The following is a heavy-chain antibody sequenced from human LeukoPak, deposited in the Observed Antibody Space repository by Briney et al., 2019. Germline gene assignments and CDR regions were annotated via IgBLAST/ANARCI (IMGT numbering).Heavy chain of an antibody. V-gene: IGHV3-23*01. J-gene: IGHJ4*02. D-gene: IGHD1-1*01. CDR2: ISGSGRST. CDR1: GFTLSNYA. Sequence: GGSLRLSCAASGFTLSNYAMTWVRQAPGKGLEWVSTISGSGRSTYHADSVKGRFTISRDNAKDTLYLQMNSLRAEDTAVYYCARARYNWNDDYWGQGTLVTVSS. CDR3: ARARYNWNDDY.